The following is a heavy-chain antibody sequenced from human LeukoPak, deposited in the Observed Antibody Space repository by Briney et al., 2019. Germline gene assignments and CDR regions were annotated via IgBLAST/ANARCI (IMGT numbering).Heavy chain of an antibody. CDR1: GLTVSSNY. D-gene: IGHD3-10*01. CDR2: IYSAGST. J-gene: IGHJ4*02. Sequence: PGGSLRLSCAASGLTVSSNYMSWVRQTPGKGLEWVSIIYSAGSTYYADSVRGRFTISRDSSKNTVCLQMNSLRAEDTAVYYCASGGMGARKYYSDPFHYWGQGTLVTVSS. CDR3: ASGGMGARKYYSDPFHY. V-gene: IGHV3-53*01.